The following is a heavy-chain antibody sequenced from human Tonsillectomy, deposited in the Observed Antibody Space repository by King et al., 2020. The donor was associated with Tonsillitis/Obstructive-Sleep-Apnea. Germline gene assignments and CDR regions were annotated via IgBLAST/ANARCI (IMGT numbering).Heavy chain of an antibody. D-gene: IGHD2-2*01. V-gene: IGHV1-2*04. CDR1: GYTFTGYY. J-gene: IGHJ3*02. CDR2: INPNSGGP. CDR3: AGGLRGIPYCSSTSCLPPTGAFDI. Sequence: QVQLVESGAEVKKPGASVKVSCKASGYTFTGYYIHWVRQAPGQGLEWMGWINPNSGGPNYAQKFQGWVTMTRDTSISTAYMERSRLRSDDTAVYYCAGGLRGIPYCSSTSCLPPTGAFDIWGQGTMVTVSS.